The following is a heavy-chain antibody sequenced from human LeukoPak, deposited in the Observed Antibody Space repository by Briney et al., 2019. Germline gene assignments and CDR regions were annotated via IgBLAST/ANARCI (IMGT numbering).Heavy chain of an antibody. CDR3: ARLDGRYCSSTSCYYFDY. Sequence: GESLKISCKGSGYSFTSYWIGWVRQMPGKGLEWMGIIYPGDSDTRYSPSFQGPVTISADRSISTAYLQWSSLKASDTAMYYCARLDGRYCSSTSCYYFDYWGQGTLVTVSS. D-gene: IGHD2-2*01. CDR2: IYPGDSDT. V-gene: IGHV5-51*01. CDR1: GYSFTSYW. J-gene: IGHJ4*02.